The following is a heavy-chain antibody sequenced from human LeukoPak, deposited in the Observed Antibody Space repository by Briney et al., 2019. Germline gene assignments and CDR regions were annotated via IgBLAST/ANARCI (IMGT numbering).Heavy chain of an antibody. CDR2: IYYSGST. D-gene: IGHD3-22*01. Sequence: SETLSLTCTVSGGSISSYYWSWIRQPPGKGLEWIGYIYYSGSTYYNPSLKSRVTISVDTSKNQFSLKLSSVTAADTAVYYCARSITMNRNWFDPWGQGTLVTVSS. CDR3: ARSITMNRNWFDP. V-gene: IGHV4-59*12. CDR1: GGSISSYY. J-gene: IGHJ5*02.